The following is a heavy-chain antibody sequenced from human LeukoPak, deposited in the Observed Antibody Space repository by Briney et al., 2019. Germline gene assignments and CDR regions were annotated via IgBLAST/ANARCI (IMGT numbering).Heavy chain of an antibody. J-gene: IGHJ4*02. CDR1: GFTFSDFA. CDR2: IRGSGGST. Sequence: PGGFLRLSCAASGFTFSDFAMSWVRQAPGKGLEWVSTIRGSGGSTYYADSVKGRFTISRDNSKNTLYLQMNSLRAEDTAVYYCAKGPTIFGVVRLDYWGQGTLVTVSS. V-gene: IGHV3-23*01. CDR3: AKGPTIFGVVRLDY. D-gene: IGHD3-3*01.